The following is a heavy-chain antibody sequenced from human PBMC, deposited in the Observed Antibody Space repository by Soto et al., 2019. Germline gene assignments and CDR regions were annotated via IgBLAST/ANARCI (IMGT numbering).Heavy chain of an antibody. CDR3: ARDSRDY. CDR1: GFSFSSYW. Sequence: GGSLRLSCAASGFSFSSYWMTWVRQAPGKGLEWVANINTDGSQKYYVDSVKGRFTISRDNAKNSLYLQMNSLRAEDTAVYYCARDSRDYWGQGTLVTVSS. V-gene: IGHV3-7*01. CDR2: INTDGSQK. J-gene: IGHJ4*02.